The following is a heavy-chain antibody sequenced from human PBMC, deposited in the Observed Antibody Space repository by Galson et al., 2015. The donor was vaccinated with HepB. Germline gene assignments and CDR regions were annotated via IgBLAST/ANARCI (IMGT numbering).Heavy chain of an antibody. D-gene: IGHD2-8*02. V-gene: IGHV3-15*01. CDR3: TTDVYYSTYWSWLDP. J-gene: IGHJ5*02. Sequence: SLRLSCAASGFPFNNAWMTWVRQAPGMGLEWVGRIKSNTDGETTDYAAPVKGRFTISRDDSKNRLYLQMNNLKTEDTAVYYCTTDVYYSTYWSWLDPWGQGTLVTVSS. CDR1: GFPFNNAW. CDR2: IKSNTDGETT.